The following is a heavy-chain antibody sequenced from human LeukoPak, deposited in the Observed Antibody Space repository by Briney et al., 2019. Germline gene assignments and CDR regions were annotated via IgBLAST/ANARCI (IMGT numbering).Heavy chain of an antibody. CDR3: ARAGTGSSSSPMPDAFDI. V-gene: IGHV4-34*01. D-gene: IGHD6-6*01. CDR2: INHSGST. Sequence: KPSETLSLTCAVYGGSFSGYYWSWIRQPPGKGLEWIGEINHSGSTNYNPSLKSRVTISVDTSKNQFSLKLSSVTAADTAVYYCARAGTGSSSSPMPDAFDIWGQGTMVTVSS. J-gene: IGHJ3*02. CDR1: GGSFSGYY.